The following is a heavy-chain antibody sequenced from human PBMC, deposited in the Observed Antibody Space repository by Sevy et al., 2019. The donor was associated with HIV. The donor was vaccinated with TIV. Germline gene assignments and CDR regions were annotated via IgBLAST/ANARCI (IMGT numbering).Heavy chain of an antibody. CDR3: AKVSNTWDLGARKFYFDY. V-gene: IGHV3-23*01. J-gene: IGHJ4*02. D-gene: IGHD3-16*01. CDR1: GFTFRTNA. CDR2: ISGSGGST. Sequence: GGSLRLSCTASGFTFRTNAMTWVRHVLGTGLEWVSTISGSGGSTYYSGSVKGRFTISRDNSKNTLYLRMNSLRVEDTAVYYCAKVSNTWDLGARKFYFDYWGQGSLVTVSS.